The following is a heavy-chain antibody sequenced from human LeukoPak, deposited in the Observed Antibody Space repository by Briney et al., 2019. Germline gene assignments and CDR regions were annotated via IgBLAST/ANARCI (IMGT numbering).Heavy chain of an antibody. CDR3: ARQGYYDFWSGQHDY. V-gene: IGHV4-39*01. Sequence: SETLSLTCTVSGDSISSSSYYWGWIRQPPGKGVEWNGSIYYSGSTYYNPSLKSRVTISVDTSKNQFSLKLSSVTAADTAVYYCARQGYYDFWSGQHDYWGQGTLVTVSS. D-gene: IGHD3-3*01. CDR1: GDSISSSSYY. CDR2: IYYSGST. J-gene: IGHJ4*02.